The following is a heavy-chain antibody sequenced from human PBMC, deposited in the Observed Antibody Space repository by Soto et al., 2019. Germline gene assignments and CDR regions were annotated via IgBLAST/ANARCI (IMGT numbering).Heavy chain of an antibody. CDR1: GGTFSSYA. Sequence: SVKVSCKASGGTFSSYAISWVRQAPGQGLEWMGGIIPIFGTANYAQKFQGGVTITADESTSTAYMELSSLRSEDKAVYYCETGGKWNYDWFDPWGQGTLVTVSS. CDR2: IIPIFGTA. V-gene: IGHV1-69*13. J-gene: IGHJ5*02. D-gene: IGHD1-7*01. CDR3: ETGGKWNYDWFDP.